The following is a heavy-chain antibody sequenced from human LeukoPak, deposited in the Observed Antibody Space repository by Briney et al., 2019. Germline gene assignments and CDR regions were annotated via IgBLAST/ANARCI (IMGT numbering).Heavy chain of an antibody. CDR2: ISYDGSNK. V-gene: IGHV3-30-3*01. CDR3: ARDRAWNYFDY. D-gene: IGHD3-3*01. J-gene: IGHJ4*02. CDR1: GFTFSSYA. Sequence: GRSLRLSCAASGFTFSSYAMHWVRQATGKGLEWVAVISYDGSNKYYADSVKGRFTISRDNSKNTLYLQMDSLRAEDTAVYYCARDRAWNYFDYWGQGTLVTVSS.